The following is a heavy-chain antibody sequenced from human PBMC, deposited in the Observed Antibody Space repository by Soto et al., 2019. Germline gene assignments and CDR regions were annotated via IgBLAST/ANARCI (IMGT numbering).Heavy chain of an antibody. CDR2: ISGSGGST. J-gene: IGHJ4*02. CDR1: GFTFSSYA. D-gene: IGHD2-8*01. CDR3: AKDNEPIRYFDY. Sequence: GSLRLSCAASGFTFSSYAMSWVRQAPGKGLEWVSAISGSGGSTYYADSVKGRFTISRDNSKNTLYLQMNSLRAEDTAVYYCAKDNEPIRYFDYWGQGTLVTVSS. V-gene: IGHV3-23*01.